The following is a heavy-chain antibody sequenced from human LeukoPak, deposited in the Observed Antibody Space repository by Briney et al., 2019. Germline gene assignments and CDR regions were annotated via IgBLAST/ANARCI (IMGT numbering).Heavy chain of an antibody. D-gene: IGHD2-15*01. J-gene: IGHJ4*02. CDR2: INHSGST. Sequence: SETLSLTCAVYGGSFSNYYWNWIRQPPGKGLEWIGEINHSGSTNYNPSLKSRVTISVDTSKNQFSLKLSSVTAADTAIYYRARGPVYCSGGNCYAYYFDYWGRGTLVTVSS. CDR3: ARGPVYCSGGNCYAYYFDY. V-gene: IGHV4-34*01. CDR1: GGSFSNYY.